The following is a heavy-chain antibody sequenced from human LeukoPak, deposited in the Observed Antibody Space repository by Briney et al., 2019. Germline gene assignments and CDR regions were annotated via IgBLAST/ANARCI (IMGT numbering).Heavy chain of an antibody. D-gene: IGHD3-3*01. CDR2: INWNGGST. V-gene: IGHV3-20*04. CDR3: ARSSYDFWSGYYSFDY. Sequence: GGSLRLSCAASGFTFNNYAMSWVRQAPGKGLEWVSGINWNGGSTGYADSVKGRFTISRDNAKNSLYLQMNSLRAEDTAVYYCARSSYDFWSGYYSFDYWGQGTLVTVSS. J-gene: IGHJ4*02. CDR1: GFTFNNYA.